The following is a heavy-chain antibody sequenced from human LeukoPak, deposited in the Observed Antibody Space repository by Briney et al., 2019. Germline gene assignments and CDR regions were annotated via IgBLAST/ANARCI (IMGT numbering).Heavy chain of an antibody. D-gene: IGHD3-22*01. CDR3: ARGGWNKFDY. CDR1: GGSISSYY. J-gene: IGHJ4*02. Sequence: ETLSLTCTVSGGSISSYYWSWIRQPPGKGLEWIGFIFYSGTTNYNPSLKSRVTISVDTSKNQFSLKLSSVTAADTAVYYCARGGWNKFDYWGQGTLVTVSS. CDR2: IFYSGTT. V-gene: IGHV4-59*01.